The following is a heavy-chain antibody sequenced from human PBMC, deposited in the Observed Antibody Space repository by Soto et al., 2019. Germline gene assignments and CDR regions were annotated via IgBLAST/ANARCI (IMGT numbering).Heavy chain of an antibody. CDR1: GGSMISYY. D-gene: IGHD3-9*01. V-gene: IGHV4-59*12. J-gene: IGHJ5*02. CDR3: ARARQYYDCELDP. CDR2: IYNTGRT. Sequence: SETLSLTCTVSGGSMISYYCSWIRQPPGTGLEWIGFIYNTGRTNYNPSLKSRLTISLDTSENQFSLALTSVTAADTAIYYCARARQYYDCELDPWGQGTLVTVSS.